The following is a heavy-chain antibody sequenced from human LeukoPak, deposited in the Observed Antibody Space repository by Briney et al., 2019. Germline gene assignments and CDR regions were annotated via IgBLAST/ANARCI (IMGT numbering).Heavy chain of an antibody. Sequence: SETLSLTCTVSGGSISSGSYYWSWIRQPAGKGLEWIGHIYASGGTKYNPSLESRVTISIDTSKNQLSLRLSSVTAADTAVYYCTREKSYGYIRADSWGQGTLVAVSS. CDR3: TREKSYGYIRADS. J-gene: IGHJ4*02. D-gene: IGHD3-16*01. V-gene: IGHV4-61*09. CDR1: GGSISSGSYY. CDR2: IYASGGT.